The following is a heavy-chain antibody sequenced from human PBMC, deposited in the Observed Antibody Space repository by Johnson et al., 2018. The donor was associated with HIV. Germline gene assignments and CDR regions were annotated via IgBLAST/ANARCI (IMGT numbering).Heavy chain of an antibody. J-gene: IGHJ3*02. Sequence: QVQLVESGGGVVQPGRSLRLSCAASGFIFSSYAMHWVRQAPGKGLEWVAVISYDGSNKYYADSVKGRFTISRDNSKNTLYLQMNSLRAEDTAVYYCARDGYYYDSSGYKIRGAFDIWGQGTMVTVSS. CDR3: ARDGYYYDSSGYKIRGAFDI. CDR1: GFIFSSYA. V-gene: IGHV3-30-3*01. D-gene: IGHD3-22*01. CDR2: ISYDGSNK.